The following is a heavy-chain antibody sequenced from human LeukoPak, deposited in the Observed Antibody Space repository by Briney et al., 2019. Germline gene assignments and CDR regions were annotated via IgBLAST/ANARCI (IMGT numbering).Heavy chain of an antibody. CDR1: GFTFSNFG. D-gene: IGHD5-12*01. J-gene: IGHJ4*02. Sequence: QSGGSLRLPCAASGFTFSNFGMSWVRQAPGKGLEWVSVISGSGGSTYYADSVKGRFTISRDNSKNTLYLQMNSLRAEDTAVYYCAKGPDIVATLLPDYWGQGTLVTVSS. CDR3: AKGPDIVATLLPDY. CDR2: ISGSGGST. V-gene: IGHV3-23*01.